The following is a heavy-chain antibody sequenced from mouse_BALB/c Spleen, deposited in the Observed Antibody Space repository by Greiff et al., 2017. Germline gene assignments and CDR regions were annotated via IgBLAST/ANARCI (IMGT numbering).Heavy chain of an antibody. CDR3: ARGGDYDGYAMDY. V-gene: IGHV5-4*02. D-gene: IGHD2-4*01. Sequence: EVKVVESGGGLVKPGGSLKLSCAASGFTFSDYYMYWVRQTPEKRLEWVATISDGGSYTYYPDSVKGRFTISRDNAKNNLYLQMSSLKSEDTAMYYCARGGDYDGYAMDYWGQGTSVTVSS. J-gene: IGHJ4*01. CDR2: ISDGGSYT. CDR1: GFTFSDYY.